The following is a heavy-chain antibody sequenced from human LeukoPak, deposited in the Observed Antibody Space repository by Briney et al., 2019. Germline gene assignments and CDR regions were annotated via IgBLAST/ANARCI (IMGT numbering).Heavy chain of an antibody. J-gene: IGHJ3*02. V-gene: IGHV3-66*01. CDR3: ASPLYSSSWYGAFDI. Sequence: SLRLSCAAXGFTVXSNYMSWVRQAPGKGLEWVSVIYSGGSTYYADSVKGRFTISRDNSKNTLYLQMNSLRAEDTAVYYCASPLYSSSWYGAFDIWGQGTMVTVSS. D-gene: IGHD6-13*01. CDR1: GFTVXSNY. CDR2: IYSGGST.